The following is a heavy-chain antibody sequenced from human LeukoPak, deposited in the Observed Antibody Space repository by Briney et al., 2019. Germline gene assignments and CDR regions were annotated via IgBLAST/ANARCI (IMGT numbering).Heavy chain of an antibody. Sequence: GGSLRLSRAAAGFTVSSDYMSWVRQAPGKGLEWVSVIYSGGSTYYADSVKGRFTISRDKSKSTVYLQMNSLRFEDTAMYYCARNWFDPWGQGTLVTVSS. J-gene: IGHJ5*02. CDR3: ARNWFDP. CDR2: IYSGGST. CDR1: GFTVSSDY. V-gene: IGHV3-53*05.